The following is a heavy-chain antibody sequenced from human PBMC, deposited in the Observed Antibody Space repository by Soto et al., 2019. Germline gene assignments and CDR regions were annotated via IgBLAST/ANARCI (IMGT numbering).Heavy chain of an antibody. J-gene: IGHJ1*01. CDR1: GYTLNTYY. Sequence: ASVKVSCKASGYTLNTYYMHWVRQAPGQGPEWMGIIDPRGGSTTYAQNFQDRVTMTRDTSSSTVYMELSSLRSDDTAVYFCATDDGHYYGSVWGQGTLVTVSS. D-gene: IGHD3-22*01. CDR3: ATDDGHYYGSV. V-gene: IGHV1-46*02. CDR2: IDPRGGST.